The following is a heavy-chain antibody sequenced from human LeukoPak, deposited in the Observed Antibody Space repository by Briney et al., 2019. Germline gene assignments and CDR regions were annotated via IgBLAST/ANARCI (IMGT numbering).Heavy chain of an antibody. D-gene: IGHD1-26*01. CDR3: ARDVVAVGATYAFDI. J-gene: IGHJ3*02. CDR1: GFIFDDYG. CDR2: INWNGGST. V-gene: IGHV3-20*01. Sequence: PGGSLRLSCTTSGFIFDDYGLSWVRQAPGKGLEWVSGINWNGGSTGYSDSVKGRFTISRDNAKRSLYLEMNSLRAEDTALYHCARDVVAVGATYAFDIWGQGTMVTVSS.